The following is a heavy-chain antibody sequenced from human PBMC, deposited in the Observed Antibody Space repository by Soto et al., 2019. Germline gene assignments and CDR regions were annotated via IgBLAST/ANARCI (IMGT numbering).Heavy chain of an antibody. CDR3: ARRDSGGFYRFFDS. CDR1: GGSLSTNP. Sequence: SVKVSCKASGGSLSTNPISWVRRAPGQGLEWMGGTGSGTGPGNHAQKFQGRLTVAADKSTSTVYMELTNLSSEDTAVYYCARRDSGGFYRFFDSWGQGTLVTVSS. D-gene: IGHD2-15*01. V-gene: IGHV1-69*06. J-gene: IGHJ4*02. CDR2: TGSGTGPG.